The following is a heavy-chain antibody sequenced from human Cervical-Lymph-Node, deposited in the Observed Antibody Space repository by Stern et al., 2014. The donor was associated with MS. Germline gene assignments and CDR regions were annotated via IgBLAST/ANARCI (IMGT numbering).Heavy chain of an antibody. J-gene: IGHJ5*02. Sequence: QVQLVQSGAEVKKPGASVKVSCKASGYTFISYHISWVRQAPGHGLEWMGWITVYNGKTKYAEKIQDRVTMTADTSTNTVYLELMSLRSDDTAVYYCARKSSSWDLFDQWGQGTLVTVSS. CDR2: ITVYNGKT. V-gene: IGHV1-18*04. CDR3: ARKSSSWDLFDQ. D-gene: IGHD6-13*01. CDR1: GYTFISYH.